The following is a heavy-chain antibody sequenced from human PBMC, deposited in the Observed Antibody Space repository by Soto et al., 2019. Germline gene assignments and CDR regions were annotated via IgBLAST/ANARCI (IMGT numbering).Heavy chain of an antibody. Sequence: QIELQESGPGLVKPSQTLTLTCFVSGYFIGAGGYYWSWIRHHPGKGLEWIGSFYSSGSIIYNPSLTSRVSIPGDMSTNQFSMSLTSVTAADTARYYCARMYSSGSGWFHPWGQGTLVTVSS. CDR3: ARMYSSGSGWFHP. D-gene: IGHD6-19*01. CDR1: GYFIGAGGYY. V-gene: IGHV4-31*03. CDR2: FYSSGSI. J-gene: IGHJ5*02.